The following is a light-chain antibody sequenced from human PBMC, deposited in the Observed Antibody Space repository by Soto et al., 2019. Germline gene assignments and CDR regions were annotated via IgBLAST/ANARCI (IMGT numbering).Light chain of an antibody. CDR1: RSLSSY. V-gene: IGKV3-11*01. CDR3: QQRSDGLT. J-gene: IGKJ4*01. CDR2: YAS. Sequence: IVLTQSPATLSLSPGERATLSCRASRSLSSYLAWYQQRPGQAPRLLIYYASNRATGVPARFSGSGSGTDFTLTISSLEHEDFAVYYCQQRSDGLTFGGGTKVEIK.